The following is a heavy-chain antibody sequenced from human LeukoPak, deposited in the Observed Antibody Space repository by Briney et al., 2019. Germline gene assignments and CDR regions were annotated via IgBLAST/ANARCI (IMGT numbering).Heavy chain of an antibody. V-gene: IGHV4-34*01. D-gene: IGHD2-2*01. Sequence: SETLSLTCTVSGGSISSYYWSWIRQPPGKGLEWIGEINHSGSTNYKPSLKSRVTISVDTSKNQFSLKLSSVTAADTAVYYCARGRYCHSTSCYHWYFDLWGRGTLVTVSS. CDR1: GGSISSYY. CDR2: INHSGST. CDR3: ARGRYCHSTSCYHWYFDL. J-gene: IGHJ2*01.